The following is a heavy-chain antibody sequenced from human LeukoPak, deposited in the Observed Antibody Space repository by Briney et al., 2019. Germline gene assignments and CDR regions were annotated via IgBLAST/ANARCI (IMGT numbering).Heavy chain of an antibody. D-gene: IGHD3-22*01. CDR2: ISYDGSNK. CDR3: ARDRLSTYSGYYDY. CDR1: GFTFSSYA. Sequence: GRSLRLSCAASGFTFSSYAMHWVRQAPGKGLERVAVISYDGSNKYYADSVKGRFTISRDNSKNTLYLQVNSLRAEDTAVYYCARDRLSTYSGYYDYWGQGTLVTVSS. V-gene: IGHV3-30-3*01. J-gene: IGHJ4*02.